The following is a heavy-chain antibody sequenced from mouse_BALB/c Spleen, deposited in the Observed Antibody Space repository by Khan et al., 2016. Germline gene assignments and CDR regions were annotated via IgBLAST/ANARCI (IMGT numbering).Heavy chain of an antibody. CDR3: ARSKSRGYFDY. CDR2: IYPGDGDT. D-gene: IGHD1-1*01. V-gene: IGHV1-87*01. CDR1: GYTFTNYW. Sequence: QVQLKQSGAELARPGASVKLSCKASGYTFTNYWMQWVKQRPGQGLEWIGAIYPGDGDTRYTQKFKAKATLTADESSSTASMQLSSLASEDSAVYYCARSKSRGYFDYWGQGTTLTVSS. J-gene: IGHJ2*01.